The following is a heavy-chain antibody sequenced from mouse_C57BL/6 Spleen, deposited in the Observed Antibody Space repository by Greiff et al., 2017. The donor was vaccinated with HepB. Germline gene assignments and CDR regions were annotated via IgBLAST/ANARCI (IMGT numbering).Heavy chain of an antibody. CDR2: ISSGSSTI. CDR1: GFTFSDYG. Sequence: EVKLVESGGGLVKPGGSLKLSCAASGFTFSDYGMHWVRQAPEKGLEWVAYISSGSSTIYYADTVKGRFTISRDNAKNTLFLQMTSLRSEDTAMYYCARPRDYYFDYWGQGTTLTVSS. V-gene: IGHV5-17*01. CDR3: ARPRDYYFDY. J-gene: IGHJ2*01.